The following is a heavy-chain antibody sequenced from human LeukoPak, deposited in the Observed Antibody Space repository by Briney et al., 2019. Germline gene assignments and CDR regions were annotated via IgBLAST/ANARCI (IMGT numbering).Heavy chain of an antibody. CDR2: ISGSGGST. Sequence: PGGSLRLSCAASGFTVSSNYMSWVRQAPGKGLEWVSAISGSGGSTYYADSVKGRFTISRDNSKNTLYLQMNSLRAEDTAVYYCAKVLRGYSSSAAFDYWGQGTLVTVSS. CDR1: GFTVSSNY. V-gene: IGHV3-23*01. J-gene: IGHJ4*02. CDR3: AKVLRGYSSSAAFDY. D-gene: IGHD6-13*01.